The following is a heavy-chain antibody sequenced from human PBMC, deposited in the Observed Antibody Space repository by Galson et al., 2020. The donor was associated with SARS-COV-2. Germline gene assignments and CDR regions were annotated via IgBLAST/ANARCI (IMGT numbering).Heavy chain of an antibody. J-gene: IGHJ1*01. V-gene: IGHV4-59*01. CDR1: GSAISTYF. CDR3: ARASPRGFCSGGDCYRKFDV. CDR2: IYYDGRT. D-gene: IGHD2-15*01. Sequence: SETLSLTCSVSGSAISTYFWTWIRQPPGKRLEWIGNIYYDGRTKYSPSLKGRVTISLDASQNQFSLQLTSVTAADTAVYYCARASPRGFCSGGDCYRKFDVWGQGTLVTVSS.